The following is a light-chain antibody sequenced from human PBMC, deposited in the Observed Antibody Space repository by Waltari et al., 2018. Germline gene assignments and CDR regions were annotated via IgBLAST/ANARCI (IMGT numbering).Light chain of an antibody. V-gene: IGKV1-5*03. CDR1: QSISTW. CDR2: KAS. Sequence: DIQMTQSPSTLSASVGDRVTITCRASQSISTWLAWYQQKPGKAPKLLVYKASLLESGGPLRCSGRGSGTEFTLTISGLQPDDSATYYCQQFHNSWTFGQGTKVEIK. J-gene: IGKJ1*01. CDR3: QQFHNSWT.